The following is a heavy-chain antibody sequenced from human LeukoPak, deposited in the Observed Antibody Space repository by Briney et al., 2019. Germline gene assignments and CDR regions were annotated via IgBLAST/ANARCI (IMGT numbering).Heavy chain of an antibody. J-gene: IGHJ5*02. Sequence: ASVKVSCKASGDTFTTYGISWVRQAPGHGLEWMGWISAYNDNTNYAPKLQGRVTMTTDTSTSTAYMELRSLRSDDTAVYYCARDPKYSSSATNNWFDPWGQGTLVTVSS. CDR3: ARDPKYSSSATNNWFDP. D-gene: IGHD6-6*01. CDR1: GDTFTTYG. V-gene: IGHV1-18*01. CDR2: ISAYNDNT.